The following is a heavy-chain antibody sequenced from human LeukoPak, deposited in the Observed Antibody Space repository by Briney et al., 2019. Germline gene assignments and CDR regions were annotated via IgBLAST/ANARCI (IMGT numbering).Heavy chain of an antibody. CDR3: ARAEAPGSSSGWYRAAFDY. D-gene: IGHD6-19*01. Sequence: SETLSLTGAVYAGSFSGYYWSWIRQPPGKGLEWIGEINHSGSTNYNPSLKSRVTISVDTSRNQFSLKLSSVTAADTAVYYCARAEAPGSSSGWYRAAFDYWGQGTLVTVSS. J-gene: IGHJ4*02. CDR2: INHSGST. V-gene: IGHV4-34*01. CDR1: AGSFSGYY.